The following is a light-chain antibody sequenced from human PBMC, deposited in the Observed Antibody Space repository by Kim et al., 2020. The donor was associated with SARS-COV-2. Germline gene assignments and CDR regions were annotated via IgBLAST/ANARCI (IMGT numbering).Light chain of an antibody. CDR1: QIIGRV. CDR3: QQYSNWVT. Sequence: SVSPVERAPLSCGASQIIGRVVACYQQTPGHRPILLMDAASTTATSIPVRFSGSGSGTEFTLPITRLHADDSARYYCQQYSNWVTFGQGTKVDIK. V-gene: IGKV3-15*01. CDR2: AAS. J-gene: IGKJ1*01.